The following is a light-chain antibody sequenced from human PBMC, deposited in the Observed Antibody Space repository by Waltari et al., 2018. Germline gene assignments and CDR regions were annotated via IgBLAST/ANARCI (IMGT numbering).Light chain of an antibody. Sequence: DIVMTQSPDSLTVSLGERATVNCKSSQTILYSSNNKNYLAWYQQRPGQPPKLLIYLASPRESGVPDRVSGSGSGTDFTLTISSLQAEDVAVYYCQQYYSTPLTFGGGTRVEIK. CDR3: QQYYSTPLT. CDR1: QTILYSSNNKNY. V-gene: IGKV4-1*01. J-gene: IGKJ4*01. CDR2: LAS.